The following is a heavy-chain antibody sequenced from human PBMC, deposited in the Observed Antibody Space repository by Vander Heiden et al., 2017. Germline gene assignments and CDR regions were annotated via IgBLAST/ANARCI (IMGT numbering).Heavy chain of an antibody. V-gene: IGHV3-30*03. Sequence: VVQPGRSLRLSCAASGFTFSSYGMHWVRQAPGKGLEWVAVISYDGSNKYYADSVKGRFTISRDNSKNTLYLQMNSLRAEDTAVYYCVNIARQQLVHRVAFDIWGDGTMVTVSS. CDR1: GFTFSSYG. J-gene: IGHJ3*02. D-gene: IGHD6-13*01. CDR3: VNIARQQLVHRVAFDI. CDR2: ISYDGSNK.